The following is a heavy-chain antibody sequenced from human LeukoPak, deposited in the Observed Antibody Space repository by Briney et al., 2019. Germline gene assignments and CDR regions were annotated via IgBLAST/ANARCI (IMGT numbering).Heavy chain of an antibody. Sequence: GGSLRLSCVVSGFSFSRYWMSWVRQAPGKGLEWVANIKQDGSEKYYADSVKGRFTISRDNAKNSLYLQMNSLRAEDTALYYCAKAPIGTNSGSYYFDYWGQGTLVTVSS. D-gene: IGHD1-26*01. J-gene: IGHJ4*02. V-gene: IGHV3-7*03. CDR3: AKAPIGTNSGSYYFDY. CDR2: IKQDGSEK. CDR1: GFSFSRYW.